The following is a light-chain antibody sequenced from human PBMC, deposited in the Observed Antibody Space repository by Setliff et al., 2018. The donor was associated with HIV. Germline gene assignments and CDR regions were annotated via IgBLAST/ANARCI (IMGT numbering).Light chain of an antibody. CDR1: SSDIGTYKF. V-gene: IGLV2-14*01. CDR2: EVS. J-gene: IGLJ1*01. Sequence: SSDIGTYKFVSWYQQYPGKAPKVVIYEVSIRPSGISTRFSGSKSGNTASLTISGLQPADDADYYCASYTTSSAPLVFGSGTKVTVL. CDR3: ASYTTSSAPLV.